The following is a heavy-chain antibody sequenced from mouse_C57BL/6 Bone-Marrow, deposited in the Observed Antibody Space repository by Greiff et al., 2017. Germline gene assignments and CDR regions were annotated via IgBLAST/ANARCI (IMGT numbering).Heavy chain of an antibody. CDR3: TREAIYDGYYWYFDV. V-gene: IGHV6-6*01. J-gene: IGHJ1*03. D-gene: IGHD2-3*01. CDR1: GFTFSDAW. Sequence: EVKVEESGGGLVQPGGSMKLSCAASGFTFSDAWMDWVRQSPEKGLEWVAEIRNKANNHATYYAESVKGRFTISRDDSKSSVYLQMNSLRAEDTGIYYCTREAIYDGYYWYFDVWGTGTTVTVSS. CDR2: IRNKANNHAT.